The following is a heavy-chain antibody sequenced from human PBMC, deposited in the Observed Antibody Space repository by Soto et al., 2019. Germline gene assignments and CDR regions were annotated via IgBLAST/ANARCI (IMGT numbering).Heavy chain of an antibody. V-gene: IGHV4-34*01. CDR2: INHSGST. J-gene: IGHJ4*02. D-gene: IGHD3-3*01. Sequence: PSETLSLTCAVYGGSFSGYYWSWIRQPPGKGLEWIGEINHSGSTNYNPSLKSRVTISVDTSKNQFSLKLSSVTAADTAVYYCARALYDFWSGDYFDYWGQGTLVTVSS. CDR1: GGSFSGYY. CDR3: ARALYDFWSGDYFDY.